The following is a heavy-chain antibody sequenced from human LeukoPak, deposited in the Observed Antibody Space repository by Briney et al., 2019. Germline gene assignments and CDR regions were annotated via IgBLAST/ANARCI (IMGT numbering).Heavy chain of an antibody. CDR2: FDPEDGET. CDR3: ATDHYYDSSGLNWFDP. V-gene: IGHV1-24*01. J-gene: IGHJ5*02. D-gene: IGHD3-22*01. CDR1: GYTLTELS. Sequence: ASVKVSCKVSGYTLTELSMHWVRQAPGKGLEWMGGFDPEDGETIYAQKFQGRVTMTEDTSTDTAYMELSSLRSEDTAVYYCATDHYYDSSGLNWFDPWGQGTLVTVPS.